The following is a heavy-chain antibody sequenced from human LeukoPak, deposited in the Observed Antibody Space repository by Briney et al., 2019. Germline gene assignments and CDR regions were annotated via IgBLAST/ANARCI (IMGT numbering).Heavy chain of an antibody. CDR3: ARWGAAGGYSYGFFDY. CDR2: IYYSGST. Sequence: KPSETLSLTCTVSGGSISSYYWSWIRQPPGKGLEWIGYIYYSGSTNYNPSLKSRVTISVDTSKNQFSLKLSSVTAADTAVYYCARWGAAGGYSYGFFDYWGQGTLVTVSS. D-gene: IGHD5-18*01. V-gene: IGHV4-59*01. CDR1: GGSISSYY. J-gene: IGHJ4*02.